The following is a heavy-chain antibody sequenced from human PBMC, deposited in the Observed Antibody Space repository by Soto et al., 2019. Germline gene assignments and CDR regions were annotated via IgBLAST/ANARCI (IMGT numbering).Heavy chain of an antibody. CDR2: ISGSGGST. Sequence: GGSLRLSCAASGFTFSSYAMSWVRQAPGKGLEWVSAISGSGGSTYYADSVKGRFTISRDNSKNTLYLQMNSLRAEYTAVYYCASPISLMVYAIDYWGQGTLVTVSS. J-gene: IGHJ4*02. V-gene: IGHV3-23*01. D-gene: IGHD2-8*01. CDR1: GFTFSSYA. CDR3: ASPISLMVYAIDY.